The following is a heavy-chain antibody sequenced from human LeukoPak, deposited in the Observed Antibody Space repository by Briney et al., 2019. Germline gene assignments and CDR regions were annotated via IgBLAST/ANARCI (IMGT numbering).Heavy chain of an antibody. CDR3: AKFFGVITRGAFDI. J-gene: IGHJ3*02. D-gene: IGHD3-3*01. CDR2: IRYDGSNK. V-gene: IGHV3-30*02. CDR1: GFTFNNSW. Sequence: GGSLRLSCAASGFTFNNSWINWVRQAPGKGLEWVAFIRYDGSNKYCADSVKGRFTISRDNSKNTLYLQMNSLRAEDTAVYYCAKFFGVITRGAFDIWGQGTMVTVSS.